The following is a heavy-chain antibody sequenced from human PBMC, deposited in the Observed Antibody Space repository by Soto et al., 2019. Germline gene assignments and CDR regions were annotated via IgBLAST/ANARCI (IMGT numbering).Heavy chain of an antibody. D-gene: IGHD1-1*01. Sequence: QVHLVQSGAEVKKPGASVKVSCKGSGYTFTSYGITWVRQAPGQGLEWMGWISAHNGNTDYAQKLQGRVTVTRDTPTSTAYMELRSLKSDDTAVYYCARGRYGNYWGQGALVTVFS. CDR2: ISAHNGNT. CDR1: GYTFTSYG. V-gene: IGHV1-18*01. J-gene: IGHJ4*02. CDR3: ARGRYGNY.